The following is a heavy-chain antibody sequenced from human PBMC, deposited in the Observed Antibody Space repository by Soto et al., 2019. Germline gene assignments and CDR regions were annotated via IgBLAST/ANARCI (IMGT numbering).Heavy chain of an antibody. CDR2: INYSGST. J-gene: IGHJ4*02. V-gene: IGHV4-39*01. D-gene: IGHD6-13*01. CDR3: ARLAAAAGVDYFDY. Sequence: PSETLSLTCTVSGGSISSSSYYWGWIRQPPGKGLEWIGSINYSGSTYYNPALKSRVTISVDTSKNQFSLKLSSVTAADTAVYYCARLAAAAGVDYFDYWGQGTLVTVSS. CDR1: GGSISSSSYY.